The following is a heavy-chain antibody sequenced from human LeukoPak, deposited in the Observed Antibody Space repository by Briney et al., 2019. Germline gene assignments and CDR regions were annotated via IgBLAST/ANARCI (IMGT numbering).Heavy chain of an antibody. CDR1: GYTFTGYY. CDR2: INPNSGGT. V-gene: IGHV1-2*02. CDR3: ARATVTTSLDS. J-gene: IGHJ4*02. Sequence: ASVKVSCKTSGYTFTGYYIHWVRQAPGQGLEWMGWINPNSGGTNYAQKFQGRVTMTRDTSLSTAYMELSRLRSDDTAVYYCARATVTTSLDSWGQGTLVTVPS. D-gene: IGHD4-11*01.